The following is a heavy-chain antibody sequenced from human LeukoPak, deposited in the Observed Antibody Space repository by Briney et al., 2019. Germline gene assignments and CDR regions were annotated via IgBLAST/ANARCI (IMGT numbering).Heavy chain of an antibody. D-gene: IGHD5-12*01. CDR1: GGSISSYY. CDR2: IYYSGST. Sequence: PSETLSLTCTVSGGSISSYYWTWIRQPPGKGLEWIGYIYYSGSTNYNPSLNSRVTISVDTSKNQFSLKLSSVTAADTAVYYCARDYDSNWFDPWGQGTLATVSS. V-gene: IGHV4-59*01. J-gene: IGHJ5*02. CDR3: ARDYDSNWFDP.